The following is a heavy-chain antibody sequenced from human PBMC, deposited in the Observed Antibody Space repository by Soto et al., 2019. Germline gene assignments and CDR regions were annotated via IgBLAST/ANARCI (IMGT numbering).Heavy chain of an antibody. Sequence: APVKVSCKASGYTFTSYYMHWVRQAPGQGLEWMGIINPSGGSTSYAQKFQGRVTMTRDTSTSTVYMELSSLRSEDTAVYYCATRLRGAYYGMDVWGQGTTVTVSS. J-gene: IGHJ6*02. CDR1: GYTFTSYY. V-gene: IGHV1-46*01. CDR2: INPSGGST. CDR3: ATRLRGAYYGMDV. D-gene: IGHD3-16*01.